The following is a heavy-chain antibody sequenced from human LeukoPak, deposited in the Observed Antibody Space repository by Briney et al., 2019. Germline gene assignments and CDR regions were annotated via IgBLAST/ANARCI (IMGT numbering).Heavy chain of an antibody. V-gene: IGHV3-23*01. D-gene: IGHD6-6*01. CDR2: ISGSGGST. CDR1: GFTFSSYA. J-gene: IGHJ4*02. CDR3: ANSVAARQGDSFHFDY. Sequence: GGSLRLSCAASGFTFSSYAMSWVRQAPGKGLEWVSAISGSGGSTYYADSAKGRFTISRDNSKNTLYLQMNSLRAEDTAVYYCANSVAARQGDSFHFDYWGQGTLVTVSS.